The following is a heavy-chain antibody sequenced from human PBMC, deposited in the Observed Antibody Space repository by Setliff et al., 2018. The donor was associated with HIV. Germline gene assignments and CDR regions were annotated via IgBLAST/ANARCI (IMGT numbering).Heavy chain of an antibody. D-gene: IGHD2-2*01. CDR3: ARDRMPMASWVPDK. CDR1: GGSISSSSYY. Sequence: PSETLSLTCTVSGGSISSSSYYWGWIRQPPGKGLEWIGSIYHSGTTYYNPSLKSRVTMSVDTSKNQFSLNLSSVTAADTAVYYCARDRMPMASWVPDKWGQGTLVTVSS. J-gene: IGHJ4*02. CDR2: IYHSGTT. V-gene: IGHV4-39*07.